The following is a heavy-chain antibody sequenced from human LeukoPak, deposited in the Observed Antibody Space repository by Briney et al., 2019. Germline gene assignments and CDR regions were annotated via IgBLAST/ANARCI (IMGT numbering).Heavy chain of an antibody. J-gene: IGHJ5*02. D-gene: IGHD3-10*01. CDR2: IYYSGST. Sequence: PSETLSLTCTVSGGSISSSSYYWGWIRQPPGKGLEWIGSIYYSGSTYYNPSLKSRVTISVDTSKNQFSLKLSSVTAADTAVYYCAREGRYEPGEYYGSGSPALDPWGQGTLVTVSS. V-gene: IGHV4-39*07. CDR3: AREGRYEPGEYYGSGSPALDP. CDR1: GGSISSSSYY.